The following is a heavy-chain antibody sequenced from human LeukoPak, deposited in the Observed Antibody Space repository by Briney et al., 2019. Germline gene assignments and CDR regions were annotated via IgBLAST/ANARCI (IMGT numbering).Heavy chain of an antibody. CDR1: GFTFSSYS. CDR2: INWNGGST. Sequence: GGSLRLSCAASGFTFSSYSMNWVRQAPGKGLEWVSNINWNGGSTSYADSVKGRFTISRDNAKNSLYLQMNSLRAEDTALYHCARDLIYYDSSGYRRYFDYWGQGTLVTVSS. CDR3: ARDLIYYDSSGYRRYFDY. D-gene: IGHD3-22*01. V-gene: IGHV3-20*01. J-gene: IGHJ4*02.